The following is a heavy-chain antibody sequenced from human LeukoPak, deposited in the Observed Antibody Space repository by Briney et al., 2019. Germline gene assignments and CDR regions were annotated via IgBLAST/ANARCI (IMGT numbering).Heavy chain of an antibody. Sequence: GGSLRLSCAASGFTFTNYWMTWVRQAPGKGLEWVANIKQDGSEKYSVDSVKGRFTISRDNAKNTLYLQMNSLRAEDTAVYYCARRAGAYSHPYDYWGQGTLVTVSS. CDR1: GFTFTNYW. D-gene: IGHD4/OR15-4a*01. J-gene: IGHJ4*02. CDR3: ARRAGAYSHPYDY. CDR2: IKQDGSEK. V-gene: IGHV3-7*03.